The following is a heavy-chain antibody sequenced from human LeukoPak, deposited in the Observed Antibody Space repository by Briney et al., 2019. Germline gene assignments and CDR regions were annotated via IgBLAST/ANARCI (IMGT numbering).Heavy chain of an antibody. J-gene: IGHJ4*02. Sequence: AGGSLRLSCAASGFTSSTYWMHWVRQAPGKGLVWVSRINTDGSATSYADSVKDRFTISRDNAKNTLYLQMNSLRAEDTAVYYCAKVPSEGGSSHWGQGTLVTVSS. V-gene: IGHV3-74*01. CDR1: GFTSSTYW. CDR3: AKVPSEGGSSH. CDR2: INTDGSAT. D-gene: IGHD1-26*01.